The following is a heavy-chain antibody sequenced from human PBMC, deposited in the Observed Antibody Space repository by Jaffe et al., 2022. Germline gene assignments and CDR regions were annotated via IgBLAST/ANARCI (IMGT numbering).Heavy chain of an antibody. CDR3: ARLIKIVLVVYAIPYYFDY. J-gene: IGHJ4*02. CDR1: GGSISSSSYY. D-gene: IGHD2-8*02. V-gene: IGHV4-39*01. CDR2: IYYSGST. Sequence: QLQLQESGPGLVKPSETLSLTCTVSGGSISSSSYYWGWIRQPPGKGLEWIGSIYYSGSTYYNPSLKSRVTISVDTSKNQFSLKLSSVTAADTAVYYCARLIKIVLVVYAIPYYFDYWGQGTLVTVSS.